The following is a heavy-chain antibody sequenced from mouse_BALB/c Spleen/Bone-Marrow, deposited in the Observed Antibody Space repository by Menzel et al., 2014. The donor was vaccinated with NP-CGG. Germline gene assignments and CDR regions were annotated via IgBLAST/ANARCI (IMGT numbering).Heavy chain of an antibody. V-gene: IGHV1S137*01. CDR3: ARSGNVRNAMDY. Sequence: LQESGAELVRPGVSVKISCKGSGYTFTNNAIHWVKQSRAKSLEWIGIISTYYGDTTYNQKFKGKATMTVDKSSSTAYLKLARLTSKDSAIYYCARSGNVRNAMDYWGQGTSVTVSS. J-gene: IGHJ4*01. D-gene: IGHD1-1*01. CDR2: ISTYYGDT. CDR1: GYTFTNNA.